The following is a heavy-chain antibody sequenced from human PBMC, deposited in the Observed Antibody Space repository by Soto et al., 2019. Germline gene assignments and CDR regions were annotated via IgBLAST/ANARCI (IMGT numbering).Heavy chain of an antibody. D-gene: IGHD3-3*01. CDR3: AKDLALGFWSGNYYFDH. CDR1: GFTFSSYW. V-gene: IGHV3-74*01. Sequence: GGSLRLSCAASGFTFSSYWMHWVRQAPGKGLVWVSRINSDGSSTSYADSVKGRFTISRDNSNNTLYLEMNSLRPEDTAVYYCAKDLALGFWSGNYYFDHWGQGTLVTVSS. CDR2: INSDGSST. J-gene: IGHJ4*02.